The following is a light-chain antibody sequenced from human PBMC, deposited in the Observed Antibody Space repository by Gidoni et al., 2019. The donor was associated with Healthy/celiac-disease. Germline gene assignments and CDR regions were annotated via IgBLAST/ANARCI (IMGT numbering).Light chain of an antibody. CDR2: GAS. CDR1: QSVSSSY. Sequence: EIVLTQSPGTLSLSPGERATLSCRASQSVSSSYLAWYQQKPGQAHRLLIYGASSRATGIPDRFSGSGSGRDFTLTISRLDPEDFAVYYCQPYGSSHLTFGGGTKVEIK. CDR3: QPYGSSHLT. J-gene: IGKJ4*01. V-gene: IGKV3-20*01.